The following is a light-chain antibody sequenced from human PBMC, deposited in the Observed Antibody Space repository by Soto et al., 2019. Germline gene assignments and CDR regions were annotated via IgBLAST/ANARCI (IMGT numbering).Light chain of an antibody. CDR1: QNINSRY. J-gene: IGKJ3*01. CDR2: GAS. Sequence: EIVLTQSPGTLSLSPGERATLSCRASQNINSRYLAWYQQKPGQAPRLLIYGASSRATGIPDRFSGSGSGTDFNLTISRRESEDFAVYYCEQFGSSPGFTFGPGTKVDIK. V-gene: IGKV3-20*01. CDR3: EQFGSSPGFT.